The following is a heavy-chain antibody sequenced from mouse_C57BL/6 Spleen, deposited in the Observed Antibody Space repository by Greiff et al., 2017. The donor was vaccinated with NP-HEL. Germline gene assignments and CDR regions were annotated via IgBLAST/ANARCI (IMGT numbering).Heavy chain of an antibody. Sequence: QVQLQQPGAELVMPGASVKLSCKASGYTFTSYWMHWVKQRPGQGLEWIGEIDPSDSYTNYNQKFKGKSTLTVDKSSSTAYMQLSSLTSEDSAVYYCARGGANWAFDYWGQGTTLTVSS. J-gene: IGHJ2*01. D-gene: IGHD4-1*01. V-gene: IGHV1-69*01. CDR1: GYTFTSYW. CDR3: ARGGANWAFDY. CDR2: IDPSDSYT.